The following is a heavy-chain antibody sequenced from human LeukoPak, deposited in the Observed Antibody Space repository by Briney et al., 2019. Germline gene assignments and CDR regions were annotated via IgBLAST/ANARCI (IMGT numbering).Heavy chain of an antibody. CDR2: IRYDGSNK. Sequence: GGSLRLSCAASGFTFSSYGMHWVRQAPGKGLEWVAFIRYDGSNKYYAGSVKGRFTISRDNSKNTLYLQMNSLRAEDTAVYYCAKDTATVTTLYYWGQGTLVTVSS. CDR3: AKDTATVTTLYY. CDR1: GFTFSSYG. V-gene: IGHV3-30*02. J-gene: IGHJ4*02. D-gene: IGHD4-17*01.